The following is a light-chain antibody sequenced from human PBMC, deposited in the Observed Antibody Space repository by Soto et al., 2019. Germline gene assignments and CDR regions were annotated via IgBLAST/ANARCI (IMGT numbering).Light chain of an antibody. J-gene: IGKJ4*01. CDR2: GAS. CDR1: QSVTSSY. CDR3: QQYDSAPLT. V-gene: IGKV3-20*01. Sequence: EIVLTQSPGTLSLSPGDRATLSCRASQSVTSSYLACYQQKPGQAPRLLIYGASSRATGIAYRFSGSGSGTDFTLIINRLEPEDFAVYYCQQYDSAPLTFGGGTKVEIK.